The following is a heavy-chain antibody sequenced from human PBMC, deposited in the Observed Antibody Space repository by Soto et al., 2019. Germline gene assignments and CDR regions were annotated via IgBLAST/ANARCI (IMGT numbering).Heavy chain of an antibody. CDR1: GAPISSNY. CDR2: IYYSVTT. Sequence: PSETLSLTCTVAGAPISSNYWTWIRQPPGKGLEWIGYIYYSVTTKYNPSLESRLTISVDTSKNQFSLKLSSVNAADTAVYYCARAVNDFWSGFSYYFDYWGQGALVTVSS. CDR3: ARAVNDFWSGFSYYFDY. V-gene: IGHV4-59*01. D-gene: IGHD3-3*01. J-gene: IGHJ4*02.